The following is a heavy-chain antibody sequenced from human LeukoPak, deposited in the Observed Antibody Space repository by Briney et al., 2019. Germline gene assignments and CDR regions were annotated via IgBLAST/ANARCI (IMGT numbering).Heavy chain of an antibody. V-gene: IGHV3-48*04. CDR2: IHSSGAII. J-gene: IGHJ4*02. CDR3: ARDVGSSWYYFDY. Sequence: GGSLRLSCVASGFSLSSYSMNWVRQAPGKGLEWISFIHSSGAIIFYAESVKGRFTISRDNAKNSLFLQMNSLRAEDTAIYYCARDVGSSWYYFDYWGQGTLVTVSS. CDR1: GFSLSSYS. D-gene: IGHD6-13*01.